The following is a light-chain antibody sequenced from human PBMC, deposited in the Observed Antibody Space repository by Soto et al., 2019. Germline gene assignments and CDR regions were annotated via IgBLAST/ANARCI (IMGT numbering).Light chain of an antibody. CDR1: QSVGSY. Sequence: ETVLTQSPVTLSLSPVERATLSCRASQSVGSYLAWYQQKPGQAPRLLIYDASSRAPGVPARFSGSGSGTDFTLTISSLEPEDFAVYYCQQRSNRLPITFGQGTRLEI. CDR2: DAS. V-gene: IGKV3-11*01. CDR3: QQRSNRLPIT. J-gene: IGKJ5*01.